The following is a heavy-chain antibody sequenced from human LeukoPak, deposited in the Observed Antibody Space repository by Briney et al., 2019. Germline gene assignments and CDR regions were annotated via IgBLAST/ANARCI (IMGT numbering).Heavy chain of an antibody. J-gene: IGHJ4*02. V-gene: IGHV1-46*03. D-gene: IGHD6-6*01. Sequence: GASVKVSCKASGYTFTSYGISWVRQAPGQGLEWMGIINPSGGSTSYAQKFQGRVTMTRDTSTSTVYMELSSLRSEDTAVYYCARDRSSSLGYWGQGTLVTVSS. CDR3: ARDRSSSLGY. CDR1: GYTFTSYG. CDR2: INPSGGST.